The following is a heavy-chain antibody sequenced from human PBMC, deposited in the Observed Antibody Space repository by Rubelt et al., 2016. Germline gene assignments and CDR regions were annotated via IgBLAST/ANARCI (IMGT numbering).Heavy chain of an antibody. CDR2: IYPGDSDT. D-gene: IGHD2-15*01. CDR3: ARQRYCIGGSCYPDY. J-gene: IGHJ4*02. Sequence: SCNGSGYSFTTYWIGWVRQMPGKGLQWMGIIYPGDSDTRYIPSFQGQVTISADKSINSAYLQWSSLKASDTAIYYCARQRYCIGGSCYPDYWGQGTLVTVSS. CDR1: GYSFTTYW. V-gene: IGHV5-51*01.